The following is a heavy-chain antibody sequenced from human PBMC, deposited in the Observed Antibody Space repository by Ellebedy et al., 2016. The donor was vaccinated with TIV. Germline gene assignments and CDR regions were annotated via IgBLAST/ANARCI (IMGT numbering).Heavy chain of an antibody. J-gene: IGHJ4*02. CDR3: VKGVGARLLSFFDS. D-gene: IGHD1-26*01. CDR2: ISRDGEST. CDR1: GFTFTTHA. Sequence: PGGSLRLSCSATGFTFTTHAMHWVRQAPGKGLEYVAGISRDGESTSYAEFVQGRFTISRDDSKNVLYLQMTSLRPDHTAVYYCVKGVGARLLSFFDSWGQGILVTVSS. V-gene: IGHV3-64D*06.